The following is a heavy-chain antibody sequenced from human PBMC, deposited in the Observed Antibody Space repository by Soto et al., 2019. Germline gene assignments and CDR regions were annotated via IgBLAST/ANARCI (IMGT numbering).Heavy chain of an antibody. CDR2: INAGNGNT. CDR3: GRGVACMYSSSWYFSGMDV. V-gene: IGHV1-3*01. Sequence: QVQLVQSGAEVKKPGASVKVSCKDSGYTFTNYAMHSVRHAPGQRLEWMGRINAGNGNTYSSHKFQGRVTLTRDTTASRAYMELSSLRSEDMAVYYCGRGVACMYSSSWYFSGMDVWGQGTMVTVS. CDR1: GYTFTNYA. J-gene: IGHJ6*02. D-gene: IGHD6-13*01.